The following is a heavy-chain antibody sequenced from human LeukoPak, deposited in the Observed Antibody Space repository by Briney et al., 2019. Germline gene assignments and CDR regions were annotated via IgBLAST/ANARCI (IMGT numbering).Heavy chain of an antibody. CDR3: ARWKTTVTTSADCFDY. D-gene: IGHD4-17*01. Sequence: SETLSLTCTVSGGSISSGDYYWSWIRQPPGKGLEWIGYIYYSGSTYYNPSLKSRVTISVDTSKNQFSLKLSSVTAADTAVYYCARWKTTVTTSADCFDYWGQGTLVTVSS. CDR1: GGSISSGDYY. V-gene: IGHV4-30-4*01. J-gene: IGHJ4*02. CDR2: IYYSGST.